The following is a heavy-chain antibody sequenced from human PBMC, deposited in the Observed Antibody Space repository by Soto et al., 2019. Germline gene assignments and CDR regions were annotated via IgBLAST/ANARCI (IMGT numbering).Heavy chain of an antibody. D-gene: IGHD3-16*01. CDR2: IYYSGST. CDR1: GGSINSYY. CDR3: AGGYYYYMDV. Sequence: SETLSLTRPVSGGSINSYYWSWIRQPPGKGLEWIGYIYYSGSTNYNPSLKSRVTISVDTSKNQFSLKLSSVTAADTAVYYCAGGYYYYMDVWGKGTTVTVSS. J-gene: IGHJ6*03. V-gene: IGHV4-59*01.